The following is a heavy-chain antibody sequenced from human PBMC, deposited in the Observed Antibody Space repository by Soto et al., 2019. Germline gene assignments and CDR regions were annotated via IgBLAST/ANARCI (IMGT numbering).Heavy chain of an antibody. V-gene: IGHV3-23*01. CDR2: ITASGGRT. Sequence: EVHLLESGGGLVQPGGSLRLSCTASGFTFGSYAMTWVRQAPGRGLEGVSGITASGGRTYYADSVKGRFTISRDNSKSTLYLQMNSLRAEDTALYYCAKDTRYCDYVRWFDSWGQGTLVTVSS. D-gene: IGHD4-17*01. CDR3: AKDTRYCDYVRWFDS. J-gene: IGHJ5*01. CDR1: GFTFGSYA.